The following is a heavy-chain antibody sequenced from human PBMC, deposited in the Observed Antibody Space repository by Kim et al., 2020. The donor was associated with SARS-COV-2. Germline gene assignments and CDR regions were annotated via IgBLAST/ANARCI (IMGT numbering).Heavy chain of an antibody. J-gene: IGHJ4*02. CDR3: AKRFSAFDY. CDR2: GST. Sequence: GSTYYADSVKGRFTIARDNSKNTLYLQMNSLRAEDTAVYYCAKRFSAFDYWGQGTLVTVSS. D-gene: IGHD3-3*01. V-gene: IGHV3-23*01.